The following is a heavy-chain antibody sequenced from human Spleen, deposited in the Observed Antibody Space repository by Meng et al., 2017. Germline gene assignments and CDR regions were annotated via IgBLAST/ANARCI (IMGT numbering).Heavy chain of an antibody. V-gene: IGHV1-2*06. D-gene: IGHD4-23*01. CDR1: GYTFAAYW. CDR2: IDPNNDHT. Sequence: QVQLVQSGPEVKKPGASVKLSCKPSGYTFAAYWIHWLRQAPGQGLEWMGRIDPNNDHTQYAQNFQGRVTMTSDTSISTVYVELSGLRSDDTAVYYCARDENISLGKLFGDYWGQGTLVTVSS. J-gene: IGHJ4*02. CDR3: ARDENISLGKLFGDY.